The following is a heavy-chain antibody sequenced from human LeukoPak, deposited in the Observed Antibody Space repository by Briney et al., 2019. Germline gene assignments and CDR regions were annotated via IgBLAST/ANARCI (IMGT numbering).Heavy chain of an antibody. CDR1: GFTFSSFG. J-gene: IGHJ6*02. D-gene: IGHD3-22*01. V-gene: IGHV3-30*03. CDR3: ARAEYDRSGLIYYYYGMDT. CDR2: ISYEGSNK. Sequence: GGSLRLSCAASGFTFSSFGMRWVRQAPGKGLGWVAVISYEGSNKFYADSVKGRFTISRDNSKNPLYLQMNSLRREDPAEYYCARAEYDRSGLIYYYYGMDTWGQGTTVTVSS.